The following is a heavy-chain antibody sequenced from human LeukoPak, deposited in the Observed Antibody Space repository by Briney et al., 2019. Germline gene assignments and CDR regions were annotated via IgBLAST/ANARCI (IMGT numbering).Heavy chain of an antibody. Sequence: PSETLSLTCTVSGGSISSYYWSWIRQPPGKGLEWIGYIYYSGSTNYNPSLKSRVTISVDTSKNQFSLKLSSVTAADTAVYYCAGLSSYSSGWYDYYYGMDVWGQGTTVTVSS. V-gene: IGHV4-59*08. CDR3: AGLSSYSSGWYDYYYGMDV. D-gene: IGHD6-19*01. J-gene: IGHJ6*02. CDR2: IYYSGST. CDR1: GGSISSYY.